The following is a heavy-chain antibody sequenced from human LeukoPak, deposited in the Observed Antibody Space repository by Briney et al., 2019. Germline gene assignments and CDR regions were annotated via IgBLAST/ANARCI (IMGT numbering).Heavy chain of an antibody. Sequence: SETLSLTCSVSGGTINSHYWSWIRQPPGKRLEWIGYIFNSGSTNYNPSLRSRVTMSVDMSRDQFFLRLSSVTAADTAIYYCASRPAGTTWYGVFDYWSQGTLVTVSS. V-gene: IGHV4-59*11. D-gene: IGHD6-13*01. J-gene: IGHJ4*02. CDR1: GGTINSHY. CDR3: ASRPAGTTWYGVFDY. CDR2: IFNSGST.